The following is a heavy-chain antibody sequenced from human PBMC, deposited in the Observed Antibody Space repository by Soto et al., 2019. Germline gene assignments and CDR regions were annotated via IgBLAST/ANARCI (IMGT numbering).Heavy chain of an antibody. CDR1: GDSLRGQS. D-gene: IGHD6-19*01. CDR2: LDQSGGT. V-gene: IGHV4-34*01. CDR3: AREDSYGWSGESLDV. J-gene: IGHJ6*02. Sequence: KASETLSLTCAVVGDSLRGQSWNWIRQSPGKGLEWLGELDQSGGTNYNPSLKSRAIISDDTSKNQFSLTLTSVTAADTAVYSCAREDSYGWSGESLDVWGEGTTVTVS.